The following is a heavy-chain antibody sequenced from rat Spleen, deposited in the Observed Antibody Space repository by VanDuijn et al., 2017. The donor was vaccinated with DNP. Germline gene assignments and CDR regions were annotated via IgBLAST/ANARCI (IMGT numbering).Heavy chain of an antibody. Sequence: QVQLKESGPGLVQPSQTLSLTCTVSGFSLISNSVHWVRQPPGKGLEWVGAIWSGGSTDYNSALKSRLSISRDTSKSQVFLKVNSLQTEDTAIYFCTRDYYSSSFVYWGQGTLVTVSS. CDR3: TRDYYSSSFVY. J-gene: IGHJ3*01. D-gene: IGHD1-2*01. CDR2: IWSGGST. CDR1: GFSLISNS. V-gene: IGHV2-1*01.